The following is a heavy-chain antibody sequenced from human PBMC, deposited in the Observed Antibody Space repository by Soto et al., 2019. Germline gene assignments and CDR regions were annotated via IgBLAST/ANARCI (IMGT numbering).Heavy chain of an antibody. D-gene: IGHD5-12*01. J-gene: IGHJ4*02. CDR1: GYSISSSNW. Sequence: QVQLQESGPGLVKPSDTLSLTCAVSGYSISSSNWWGWIRQPPGKGLEWIGYIYYSGTTYYNPSLKSRXTIXVXTSKNQFSLKLSSVTAVDTAVYYCARSTDGYNVGDYWGQGTLVTVSS. CDR3: ARSTDGYNVGDY. V-gene: IGHV4-28*01. CDR2: IYYSGTT.